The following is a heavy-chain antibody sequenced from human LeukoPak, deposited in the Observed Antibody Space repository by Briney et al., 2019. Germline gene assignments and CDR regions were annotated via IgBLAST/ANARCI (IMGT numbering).Heavy chain of an antibody. CDR1: GYTFTSYG. CDR2: ISAYNGNT. CDR3: ARDFWGYDSSGFDY. D-gene: IGHD3-22*01. V-gene: IGHV1-18*01. J-gene: IGHJ4*02. Sequence: ASVEVSCKASGYTFTSYGISRVRQAPGQGLEWMGWISAYNGNTNYAQKLQGRVTMTTDTSTSTAYMELRSLRSDDTAVYYCARDFWGYDSSGFDYWGQGTLVTVSS.